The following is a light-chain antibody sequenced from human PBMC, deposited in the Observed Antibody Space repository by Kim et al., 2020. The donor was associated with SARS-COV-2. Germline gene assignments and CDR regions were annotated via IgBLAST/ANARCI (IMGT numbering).Light chain of an antibody. J-gene: IGLJ2*01. V-gene: IGLV2-14*03. CDR2: DVT. CDR3: SSYTSSSTLV. Sequence: QSALTQPASVSGSPGQSITISCTGTSSDISAYNYVSWYQQHPGKAPKLMIYDVTNRPSGVSNRFSGSKSGNTASLTISGLQAEDEADYYCSSYTSSSTLVFGGGTQLTVL. CDR1: SSDISAYNY.